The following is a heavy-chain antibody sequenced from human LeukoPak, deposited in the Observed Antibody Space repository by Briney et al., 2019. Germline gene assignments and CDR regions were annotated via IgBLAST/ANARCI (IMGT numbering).Heavy chain of an antibody. D-gene: IGHD2-21*01. CDR3: AGGVVGAFDI. CDR1: GFTFSSYA. V-gene: IGHV3-23*01. CDR2: ISGSGGST. Sequence: GGSLRLSCAASGFTFSSYAMSWVRQAPGKGLEWVSAISGSGGSTYYADSVQGRSTISRDNAKNSLYLQMNSLRAEDTALYYCAGGVVGAFDIWGQGTMVTVSS. J-gene: IGHJ3*02.